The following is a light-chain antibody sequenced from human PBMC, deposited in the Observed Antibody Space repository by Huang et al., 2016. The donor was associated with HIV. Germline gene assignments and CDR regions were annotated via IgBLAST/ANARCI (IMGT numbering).Light chain of an antibody. CDR1: QSVSSDY. CDR3: QQYGSSPQT. CDR2: GAA. V-gene: IGKV3-20*01. Sequence: EIVLTQSPGTLSLSPGERATLSCRASQSVSSDYLDWYQQKPGQAPRLLIYGAASRATGIPDRFSGSGSGTDFILTISRLEPEDFAVYYCQQYGSSPQTFGQGTKVEIK. J-gene: IGKJ1*01.